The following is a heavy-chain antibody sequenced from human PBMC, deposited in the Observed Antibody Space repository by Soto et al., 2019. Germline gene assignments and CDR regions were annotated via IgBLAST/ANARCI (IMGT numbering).Heavy chain of an antibody. CDR1: GSTFSSYA. V-gene: IGHV3-30-3*01. CDR2: ISYDGSNK. CDR3: ARAPANALFDY. D-gene: IGHD2-2*01. J-gene: IGHJ4*02. Sequence: QVQLVESGGGVVQPGRSLRLSCAASGSTFSSYAMHWVRQAPGKGLEWVAVISYDGSNKYYADSVKGRFTISRDNSKNTLYLQMNSLRAEDTAVYYCARAPANALFDYWGQGTLVTVSS.